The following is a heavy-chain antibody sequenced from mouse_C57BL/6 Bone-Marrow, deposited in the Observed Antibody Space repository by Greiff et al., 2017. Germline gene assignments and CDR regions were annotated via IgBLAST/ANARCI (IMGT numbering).Heavy chain of an antibody. Sequence: VQLQQPGAELVKPGASVKLSCKASGYTFTSYWMHWVKQRPGQGLEWIGMIHPNSGSTNYNEKLKSKATLTVDKSSSTAYMQLSSLTSEDSAVYYCARRGGYSFAYWGQGTLVTVSA. CDR3: ARRGGYSFAY. V-gene: IGHV1-64*01. J-gene: IGHJ3*01. CDR2: IHPNSGST. D-gene: IGHD2-3*01. CDR1: GYTFTSYW.